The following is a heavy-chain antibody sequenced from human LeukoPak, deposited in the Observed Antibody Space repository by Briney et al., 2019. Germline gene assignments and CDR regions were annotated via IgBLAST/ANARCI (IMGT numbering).Heavy chain of an antibody. CDR1: GFTFSSYA. CDR2: ISYDGSNK. D-gene: IGHD6-6*01. V-gene: IGHV3-30-3*01. J-gene: IGHJ4*02. Sequence: GGSLRLSCAASGFTFSSYAMHWVRQAPGKGLEWVAVISYDGSNKYYADSVKGRFTISRDNSKNTLYLQMNSLRAEDTAVYYCARDYHSSYSVDYWGQGTLVTVSS. CDR3: ARDYHSSYSVDY.